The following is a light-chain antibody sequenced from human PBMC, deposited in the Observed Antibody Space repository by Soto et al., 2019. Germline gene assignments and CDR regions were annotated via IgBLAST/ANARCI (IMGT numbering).Light chain of an antibody. V-gene: IGLV2-11*01. CDR2: DVS. J-gene: IGLJ1*01. CDR1: SSDVGGYNY. CDR3: CSYAGSYPPDV. Sequence: QSALTQPRSVSGSPGQSVTISCTGTSSDVGGYNYVSWYQQHPGKAPKLMIYDVSKRPSGVPDRFSGSKSGNTASLTISGLQAEDDADYYCCSYAGSYPPDVFGTGTKVTVL.